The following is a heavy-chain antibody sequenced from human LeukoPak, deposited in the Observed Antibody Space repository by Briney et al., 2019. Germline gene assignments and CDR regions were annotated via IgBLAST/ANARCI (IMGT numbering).Heavy chain of an antibody. D-gene: IGHD3-9*01. J-gene: IGHJ6*02. Sequence: ASVNVSCKASGYTFTSYGISWVRQAPGQGLEWMGWISTYNGNTNYAQKLQGRVTMTTDTSTSTAYMELRSLRSDDTAVYYCARDIKYFDWLMRYYYYGMDVWGQGTTVTVSS. CDR2: ISTYNGNT. CDR1: GYTFTSYG. CDR3: ARDIKYFDWLMRYYYYGMDV. V-gene: IGHV1-18*01.